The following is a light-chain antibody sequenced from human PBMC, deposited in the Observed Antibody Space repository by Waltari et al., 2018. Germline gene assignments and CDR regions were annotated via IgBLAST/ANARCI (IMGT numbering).Light chain of an antibody. CDR1: QGVLSSSNNKNY. CDR2: WAS. Sequence: DIVMTQSPDSLAVSLGERPPINCKSSQGVLSSSNNKNYLAWYQQKPGQPPKLLIYWASTRESGVPDRFSGSGSGTDFTLTISSLQAEDVAVYYCQQYYTTPMYTFGQGTKLEIK. J-gene: IGKJ2*01. V-gene: IGKV4-1*01. CDR3: QQYYTTPMYT.